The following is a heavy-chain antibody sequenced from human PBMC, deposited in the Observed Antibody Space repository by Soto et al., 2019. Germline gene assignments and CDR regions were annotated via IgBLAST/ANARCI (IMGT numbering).Heavy chain of an antibody. V-gene: IGHV3-74*01. Sequence: EVQLVESGGGLVQPGGSLRLSCAASGFALSTYWMHWVRQVPGKGLVWVSRIDYDGSTTSYADSVKGRFTISRDNAKNTRYLQISSRTAEDTAVYYGARLARGPWGVFANWGQGPWSPSPQ. D-gene: IGHD3-16*01. CDR3: ARLARGPWGVFAN. CDR2: IDYDGSTT. J-gene: IGHJ4*02. CDR1: GFALSTYW.